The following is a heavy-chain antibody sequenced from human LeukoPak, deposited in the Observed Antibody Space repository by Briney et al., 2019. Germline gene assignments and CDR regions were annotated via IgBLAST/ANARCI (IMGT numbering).Heavy chain of an antibody. J-gene: IGHJ4*02. CDR3: ARAVPYYFDY. V-gene: IGHV4-4*07. CDR1: GDSISSYY. Sequence: PSETLSLTCNVSGDSISSYYWTWIRQPAGKGLQWIGSIFYSGSTNYNPSLKSRVTMSVDTSKNQFSLKLSSVTAADTAVYYCARAVPYYFDYWGQGTLVTVSS. CDR2: IFYSGST.